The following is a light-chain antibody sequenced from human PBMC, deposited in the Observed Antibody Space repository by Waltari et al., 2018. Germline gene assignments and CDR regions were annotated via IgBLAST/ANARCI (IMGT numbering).Light chain of an antibody. CDR1: QGTNNY. CDR3: QQLNGYPQLT. CDR2: GTS. Sequence: DIQLTQSPSLLSVFVGDRVTITCRASQGTNNYLAWYQQKPGKAPKLLIFGTSTLKLGVPSRFSGSGSGTEFTLTISSLQAEDFATYYCQQLNGYPQLTFGGGTTVES. V-gene: IGKV1-9*01. J-gene: IGKJ4*01.